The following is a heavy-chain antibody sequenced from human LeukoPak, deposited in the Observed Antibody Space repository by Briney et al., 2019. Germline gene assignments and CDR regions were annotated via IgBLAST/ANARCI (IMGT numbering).Heavy chain of an antibody. CDR2: MNPYTGQT. D-gene: IGHD3-22*01. CDR1: GYTFTSCD. CDR3: AREDYYDSGSNDY. J-gene: IGHJ4*02. Sequence: GASVKVSCKASGYTFTSCDINWVRQATGQGLEWMGWMNPYTGQTAFAQKFQGRVTITRNTSISTAYMELSSLRSEDTAMYYCAREDYYDSGSNDYWGQGTLVTVSS. V-gene: IGHV1-8*03.